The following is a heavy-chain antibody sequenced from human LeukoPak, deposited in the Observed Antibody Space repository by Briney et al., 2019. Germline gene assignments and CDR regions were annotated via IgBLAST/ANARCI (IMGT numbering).Heavy chain of an antibody. CDR2: VNHSGST. CDR1: GGSFSGYY. CDR3: AREYDILTGVFDY. J-gene: IGHJ4*02. Sequence: SETLSLTCAVYGGSFSGYYWSWIRQPPGKGLEWIGEVNHSGSTYYNPSLQSRVTISVDTSKNQFSLKLSSVTAADTAVYYCAREYDILTGVFDYWGQGTLVTVSS. D-gene: IGHD3-9*01. V-gene: IGHV4-34*01.